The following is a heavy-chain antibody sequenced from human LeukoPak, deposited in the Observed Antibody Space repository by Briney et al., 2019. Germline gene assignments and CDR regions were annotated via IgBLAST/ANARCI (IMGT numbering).Heavy chain of an antibody. CDR1: GYTFTSNY. V-gene: IGHV1-46*01. CDR3: ARGRAWGSYYYFYLDV. CDR2: ISPSGGST. D-gene: IGHD3-16*01. Sequence: ASVKVSCKASGYTFTSNYMHWVRQAPGQGPEWMGVISPSGGSTTYAQKFQGRVTLTRDMSTSTDYLELSSLRSEDTAVYYCARGRAWGSYYYFYLDVWGKGTTVTISS. J-gene: IGHJ6*03.